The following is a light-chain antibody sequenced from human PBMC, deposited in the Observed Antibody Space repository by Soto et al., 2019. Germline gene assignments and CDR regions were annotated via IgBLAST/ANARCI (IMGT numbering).Light chain of an antibody. V-gene: IGLV2-14*03. Sequence: QSALTQPASVSGSPGQSITISCTGTSSDIGGYSYVSWYQQHPGKAPKLMISDVSNRPSGVSGRFSGSKSGNTASLTFSFFQVDVVADYYSSSYTSSTPFVFGTGTKVTVL. CDR2: DVS. J-gene: IGLJ1*01. CDR3: SSYTSSTPFV. CDR1: SSDIGGYSY.